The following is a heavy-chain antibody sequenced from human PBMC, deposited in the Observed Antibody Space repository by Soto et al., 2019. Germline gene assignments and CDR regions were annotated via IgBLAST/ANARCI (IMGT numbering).Heavy chain of an antibody. CDR3: ARRPIGYSSGWDSIDY. D-gene: IGHD6-19*01. CDR2: IYPGDSDT. V-gene: IGHV5-51*01. J-gene: IGHJ4*02. Sequence: GESLKISCKGSGYSFTSYWIGWVRQMPGKGLEWMGIIYPGDSDTRYSPSFQGQVTISADKSISTAYLQWSSLKASDTAMYYCARRPIGYSSGWDSIDYWGQGTLVTVSS. CDR1: GYSFTSYW.